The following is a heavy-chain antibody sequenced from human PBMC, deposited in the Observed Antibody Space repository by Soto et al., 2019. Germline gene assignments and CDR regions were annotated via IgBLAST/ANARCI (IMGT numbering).Heavy chain of an antibody. CDR1: GFTFSSYG. V-gene: IGHV3-30*18. J-gene: IGHJ3*02. CDR3: AKDLGEQGQDHAFDI. D-gene: IGHD3-16*01. Sequence: QVQLVESGGGVVQPGRSLRLSCAASGFTFSSYGMHWVRQAPGKGLEWVAVISYDGSNKYYADSVKGRFTISRDNSKNTLYLQMNSLRAEDTAVYYCAKDLGEQGQDHAFDIWGQGTIVTVSS. CDR2: ISYDGSNK.